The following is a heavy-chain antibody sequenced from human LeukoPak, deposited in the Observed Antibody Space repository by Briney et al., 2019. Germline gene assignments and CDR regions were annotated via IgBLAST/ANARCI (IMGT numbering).Heavy chain of an antibody. J-gene: IGHJ4*02. V-gene: IGHV3-30*02. CDR2: IRYDGSNK. Sequence: PGGSLRLSCAASGFTFSSYGMHWVRQAPGKGLEWVAFIRYDGSNKYYADSVKGRFTISRDNSKNTLYLQMNSLRAEDTAVYYCAKGYTYYYDSSGYFDYWGQGTLVTVSS. D-gene: IGHD3-22*01. CDR3: AKGYTYYYDSSGYFDY. CDR1: GFTFSSYG.